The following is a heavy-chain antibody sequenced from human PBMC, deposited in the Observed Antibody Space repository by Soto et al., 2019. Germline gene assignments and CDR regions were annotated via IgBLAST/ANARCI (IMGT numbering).Heavy chain of an antibody. CDR3: ARDRVNWNHYYYYGMDV. Sequence: PSQTLSLPCAISGDSVSSNRGAWNWIRQSPSRGLEWLGRTYYRSSKWYNDYAESVKSRITINSDTSKNQFSLQLNSVTPEDTAVYYCARDRVNWNHYYYYGMDVWGQGTTVTVSS. D-gene: IGHD1-20*01. CDR1: GDSVSSNRGA. V-gene: IGHV6-1*01. CDR2: TYYRSSKWYN. J-gene: IGHJ6*02.